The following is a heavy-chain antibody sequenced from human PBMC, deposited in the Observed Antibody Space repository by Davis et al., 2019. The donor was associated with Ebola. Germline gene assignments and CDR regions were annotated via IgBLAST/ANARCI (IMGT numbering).Heavy chain of an antibody. CDR3: ARPIEKRCSPGCFDL. Sequence: AASVKVSCKASGYTFINNDINWVRQATGQGLEWMGWVNPNSGNTGYASKFQGRVTMTRDNSINTAYMELSSLTSEDTAVYYCARPIEKRCSPGCFDLWGRGTLVTVSS. J-gene: IGHJ2*01. CDR2: VNPNSGNT. CDR1: GYTFINND. V-gene: IGHV1-8*01. D-gene: IGHD4/OR15-4a*01.